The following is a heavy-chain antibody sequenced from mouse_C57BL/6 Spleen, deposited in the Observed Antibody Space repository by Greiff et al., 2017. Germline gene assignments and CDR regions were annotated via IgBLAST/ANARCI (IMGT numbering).Heavy chain of an antibody. CDR3: ARERSTVVPYWYFDV. CDR1: GYTFTSYW. J-gene: IGHJ1*03. V-gene: IGHV1-72*01. CDR2: IDPNSGGT. D-gene: IGHD1-1*01. Sequence: QVQLQQPGAELVKPGASVKLSCKASGYTFTSYWMHWVKQRPGRGLEWIGRIDPNSGGTKYNEKFKSKATLTVDKPSSTAYMQLRSLTSEDSAVYYCARERSTVVPYWYFDVWGTGTTVTVSA.